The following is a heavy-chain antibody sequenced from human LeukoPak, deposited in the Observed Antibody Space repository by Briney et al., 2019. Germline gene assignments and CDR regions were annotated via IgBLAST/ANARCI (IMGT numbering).Heavy chain of an antibody. CDR1: GFTFSNYG. CDR3: AKDLCGGDCYSGDY. J-gene: IGHJ4*02. D-gene: IGHD2-21*02. V-gene: IGHV3-30*18. Sequence: PGGSLRLSCAASGFTFSNYGMHWVRQAPGKGLEWVAVISYDGRNKYYADSMKGRFTISRDNSKNTLYLQMNSLRAEDTAVYYCAKDLCGGDCYSGDYWGRGTLVTVSS. CDR2: ISYDGRNK.